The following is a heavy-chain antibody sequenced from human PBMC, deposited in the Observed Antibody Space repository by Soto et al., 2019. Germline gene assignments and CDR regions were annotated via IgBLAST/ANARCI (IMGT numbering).Heavy chain of an antibody. CDR2: ISGSGGST. CDR1: GFTFSSYA. CDR3: AKDGSLLLRFLELLFDY. Sequence: EVQLLESGGGLVQPGGSLRLSCAASGFTFSSYAMSWVRQAPGKGLEWVSAISGSGGSTYYADSVKGRFTISRDNSKNTLYLQMNSLRAEDTAVYYCAKDGSLLLRFLELLFDYRGQGTLVTVSS. D-gene: IGHD3-3*01. V-gene: IGHV3-23*01. J-gene: IGHJ4*02.